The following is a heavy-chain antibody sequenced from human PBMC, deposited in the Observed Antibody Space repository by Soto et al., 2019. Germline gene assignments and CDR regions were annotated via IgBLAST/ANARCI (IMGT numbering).Heavy chain of an antibody. J-gene: IGHJ4*02. D-gene: IGHD2-2*01. CDR3: AKGGYCTSTSCYAYDD. CDR2: ISISGGRT. Sequence: PGGSLRLSCAASGITFNNYAMNWVRQAPGKGLEWVSTISISGGRTYYADSVKGRFTISRDNSKSTLFLQMNSLRAEDTAVYYCAKGGYCTSTSCYAYDDWGQGTLVTVSS. CDR1: GITFNNYA. V-gene: IGHV3-23*01.